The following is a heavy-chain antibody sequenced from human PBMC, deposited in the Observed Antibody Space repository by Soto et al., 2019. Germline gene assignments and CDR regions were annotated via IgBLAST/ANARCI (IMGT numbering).Heavy chain of an antibody. V-gene: IGHV4-59*01. CDR2: IYYSGST. CDR1: GGSISSYY. CDR3: ARALGYNWNYVGYYYGMDV. D-gene: IGHD1-7*01. Sequence: SETLSLTCTVSGGSISSYYWSWIRQPPGKGLEWIGYIYYSGSTNYNPSLKSRVTISVDTSKNQFSLKLSSVTAADTAVYYCARALGYNWNYVGYYYGMDVWGQGTKVT. J-gene: IGHJ6*02.